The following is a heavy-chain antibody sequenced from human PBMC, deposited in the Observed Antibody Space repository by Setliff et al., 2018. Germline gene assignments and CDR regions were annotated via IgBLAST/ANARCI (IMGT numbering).Heavy chain of an antibody. D-gene: IGHD5-12*01. CDR3: ARDHDGGGYKRDWFDP. J-gene: IGHJ5*02. CDR1: GDSISSGSYH. Sequence: SETLSLTCTVSGDSISSGSYHWSWIRKPAGRGLEYIGRIYTSGATNYSPSVRGRVTISVDHLKNQVSLNLKSVTAADTAVYYCARDHDGGGYKRDWFDPWGQGILVTVSS. V-gene: IGHV4-61*02. CDR2: IYTSGAT.